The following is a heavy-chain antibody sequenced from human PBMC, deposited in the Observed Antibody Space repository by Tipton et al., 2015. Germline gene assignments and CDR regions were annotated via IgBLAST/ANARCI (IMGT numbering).Heavy chain of an antibody. J-gene: IGHJ4*02. V-gene: IGHV4-31*03. D-gene: IGHD4-17*01. Sequence: TLSLTCTVSGGSISSGGHYWSWIRQHPGKGLEWIGNIYYSGSTYYNPSLKSRVTISVDTSKNQFSLKLSSVTAADTAVYYCARDRLRGDYKYYFDYWGQGTLVTVSS. CDR2: IYYSGST. CDR3: ARDRLRGDYKYYFDY. CDR1: GGSISSGGHY.